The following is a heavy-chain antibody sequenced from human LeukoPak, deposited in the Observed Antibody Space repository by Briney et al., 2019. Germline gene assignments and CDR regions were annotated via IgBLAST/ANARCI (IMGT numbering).Heavy chain of an antibody. J-gene: IGHJ4*02. CDR2: IYPGDSDT. CDR1: GYSFTTYW. CDR3: ARTYYYGSGSYYPDY. Sequence: GESLKISCQGSGYSFTTYWIGWVRQMPGKGLEWMGIIYPGDSDTRYSPSFQGQVTISVDKSISTAYLQWSSLKASDTAMYYCARTYYYGSGSYYPDYWGQGTLVTVSS. V-gene: IGHV5-51*01. D-gene: IGHD3-10*01.